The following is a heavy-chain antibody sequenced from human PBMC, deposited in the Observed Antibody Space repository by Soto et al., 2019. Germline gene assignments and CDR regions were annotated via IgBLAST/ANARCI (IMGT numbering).Heavy chain of an antibody. V-gene: IGHV4-59*01. CDR1: GGSISSYY. Sequence: SETLSLTCTVSGGSISSYYWSWIRQPPGKGLEWIGYIYYSGSTNYNPSLKSRVTISVDTSKNQFSLKLSSVTAADTAVYYCARDASTGDAFDIWGQGTMVTVSS. CDR3: ARDASTGDAFDI. CDR2: IYYSGST. J-gene: IGHJ3*02. D-gene: IGHD1-1*01.